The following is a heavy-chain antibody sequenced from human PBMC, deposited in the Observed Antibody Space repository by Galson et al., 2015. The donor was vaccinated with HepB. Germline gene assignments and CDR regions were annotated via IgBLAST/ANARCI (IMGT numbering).Heavy chain of an antibody. CDR1: GFTFSSYA. D-gene: IGHD3-22*01. Sequence: SLRLSCAASGFTFSSYAMHWVRQAPGKGLEYVSAISSNGGSTYYADSVKGRFTISRDNSKNTLYLQMSSLRAEDTAVYYCVKDSSWSYYDSSRFDYWGQGTLVTVSS. CDR2: ISSNGGST. V-gene: IGHV3-64D*06. J-gene: IGHJ4*02. CDR3: VKDSSWSYYDSSRFDY.